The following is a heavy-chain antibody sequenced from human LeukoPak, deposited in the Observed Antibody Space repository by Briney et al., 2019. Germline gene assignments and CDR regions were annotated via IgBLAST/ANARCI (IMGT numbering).Heavy chain of an antibody. Sequence: GGSLRLSCAASGFTVSSNYMSWVRQAPGKGLEWVSVIYSGGDTFYADSVKGIFTISRDNSKNTLFLQMNSLTAEDTAVYYCARDGGSWRDSPPDYWGQGTLVTVSS. J-gene: IGHJ4*02. D-gene: IGHD6-13*01. CDR2: IYSGGDT. CDR3: ARDGGSWRDSPPDY. CDR1: GFTVSSNY. V-gene: IGHV3-66*01.